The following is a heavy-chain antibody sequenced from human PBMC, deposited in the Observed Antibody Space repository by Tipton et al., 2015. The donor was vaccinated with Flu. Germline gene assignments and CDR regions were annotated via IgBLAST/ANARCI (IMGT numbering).Heavy chain of an antibody. CDR2: IYDSGST. CDR3: ARARAPYYYYGMDV. V-gene: IGHV4-59*01. Sequence: TLSPTCTVSGGSITSYYWSWIRQPPGKGLEWIGYIYDSGSTNYNPSLRSRLTISVDSSKDHFSLKLTSVTAADTAIYYCARARAPYYYYGMDVWGQGTTVTVSS. CDR1: GGSITSYY. J-gene: IGHJ6*02.